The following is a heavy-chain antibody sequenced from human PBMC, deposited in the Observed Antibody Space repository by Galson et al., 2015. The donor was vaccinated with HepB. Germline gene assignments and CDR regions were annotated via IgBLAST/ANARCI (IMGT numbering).Heavy chain of an antibody. V-gene: IGHV3-30-3*01. CDR1: GFTFSSYA. CDR2: ISYDGSNK. Sequence: SLRLSCAASGFTFSSYAMHWVRQAPGKGLEWVAVISYDGSNKYYADSVKGRFTISRDNSKNTLYLQMNSLRAEDTAVYYCAREVTGGSWIFDYWGQGTLVTVSS. J-gene: IGHJ4*02. CDR3: AREVTGGSWIFDY. D-gene: IGHD2-15*01.